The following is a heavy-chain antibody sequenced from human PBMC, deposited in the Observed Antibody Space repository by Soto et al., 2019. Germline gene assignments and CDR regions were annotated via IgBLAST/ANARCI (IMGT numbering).Heavy chain of an antibody. CDR3: ARDQRLDIVLVPAAMGGMDV. J-gene: IGHJ6*02. CDR2: IWYDGSNK. V-gene: IGHV3-33*01. D-gene: IGHD2-2*03. Sequence: ESGGGVVQPGRSLRLSCAASGFTFGSYGMHWVRQAPGKGLEWVAVIWYDGSNKYYADSVKGRFTISRDNSKNTLYLQMNSLRAEDTAVYFFARDQRLDIVLVPAAMGGMDVWGQGTTVTVSS. CDR1: GFTFGSYG.